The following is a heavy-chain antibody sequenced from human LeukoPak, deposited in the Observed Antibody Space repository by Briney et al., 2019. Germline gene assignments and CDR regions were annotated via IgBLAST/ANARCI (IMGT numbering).Heavy chain of an antibody. CDR3: ARETIAVAGRVFDY. CDR1: GGSISSYY. V-gene: IGHV4-59*12. Sequence: KSSETLSLTCTVSGGSISSYYWSWIRQPPGKGLEWIGYIYYSGSTNYNPSLKSRVTISVDTSKNQFSLKLSSVTAADTAVYYCARETIAVAGRVFDYWGQGTLVTVSS. CDR2: IYYSGST. D-gene: IGHD6-19*01. J-gene: IGHJ4*02.